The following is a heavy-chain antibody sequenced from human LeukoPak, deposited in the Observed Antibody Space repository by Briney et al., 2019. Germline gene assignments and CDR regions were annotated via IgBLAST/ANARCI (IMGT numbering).Heavy chain of an antibody. CDR1: AGSISSDY. D-gene: IGHD3-10*01. CDR3: ARQTGYFRY. V-gene: IGHV4-59*08. CDR2: IYYSGST. Sequence: SETLSLTCTVSAGSISSDYWSWIRQPPGKGLEWIGHIYYSGSTNYNPSLKSRVTISVDTSKNQFSLKLNSVTAADTAVYYCARQTGYFRYWGQGTLVAVSS. J-gene: IGHJ1*01.